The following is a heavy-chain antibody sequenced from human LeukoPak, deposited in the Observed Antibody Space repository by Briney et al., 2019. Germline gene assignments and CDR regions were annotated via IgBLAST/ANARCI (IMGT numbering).Heavy chain of an antibody. Sequence: GGSLRLSCAASGFTSSDYYMSWIRQAPGKGLEWVANIKQDGSEKYYVDSVKGRFTISRDNAKNSLYLQMNSLRAEDTAVYYCARVAALWFVDYWGQGTLVTVSS. V-gene: IGHV3-7*01. CDR3: ARVAALWFVDY. CDR2: IKQDGSEK. J-gene: IGHJ4*02. CDR1: GFTSSDYY. D-gene: IGHD6-6*01.